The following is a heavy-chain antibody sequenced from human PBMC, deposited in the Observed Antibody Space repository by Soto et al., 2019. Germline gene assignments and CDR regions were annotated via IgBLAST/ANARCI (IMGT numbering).Heavy chain of an antibody. V-gene: IGHV1-3*01. CDR2: INAGNGNT. CDR1: GYTFTGYY. D-gene: IGHD3-3*01. J-gene: IGHJ6*02. Sequence: ASVKVSCKASGYTFTGYYMHWVRQAPGQRLEWMGWINAGNGNTKYSQKFQGRVTITRDTSASTAYMELSRLRSDDTAVYYCARVFTIFGVVIPPYGMDVWGQGTTVTVCS. CDR3: ARVFTIFGVVIPPYGMDV.